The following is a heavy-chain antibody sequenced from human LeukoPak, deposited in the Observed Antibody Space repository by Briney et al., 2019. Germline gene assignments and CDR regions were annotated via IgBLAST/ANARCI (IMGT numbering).Heavy chain of an antibody. D-gene: IGHD2-2*01. Sequence: GGSLRLSCAASECTFSSYAMSWVRQAPGKGLEWVSAISGSGGSTYYADSVKGRVTISRDNSKNTLYLQMNSLRADDTAVYYCAKSRSEVVPAANPCDYWGQGTLVTVSS. CDR2: ISGSGGST. V-gene: IGHV3-23*01. CDR3: AKSRSEVVPAANPCDY. CDR1: ECTFSSYA. J-gene: IGHJ4*02.